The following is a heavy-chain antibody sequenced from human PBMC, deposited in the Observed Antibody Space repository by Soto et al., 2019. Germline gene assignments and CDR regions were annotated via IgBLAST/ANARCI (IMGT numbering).Heavy chain of an antibody. CDR1: GGTFSSYA. J-gene: IGHJ6*02. CDR3: ARDEGELFPTHYYYYGMDV. V-gene: IGHV1-69*12. D-gene: IGHD2-21*01. CDR2: IIPIFGTA. Sequence: QVQLVQSGAEVKKPGSSVKVSCKASGGTFSSYAISWVRQAPGQGLEWMGGIIPIFGTANYAQKFQGRVTITADEXXSXAXXELSSLRSEDTAVYYCARDEGELFPTHYYYYGMDVWGQGTTVTVSS.